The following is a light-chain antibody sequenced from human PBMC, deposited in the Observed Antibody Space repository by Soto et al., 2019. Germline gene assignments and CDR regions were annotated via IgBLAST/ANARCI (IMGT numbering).Light chain of an antibody. CDR3: SSYTSSSTLGV. J-gene: IGLJ1*01. V-gene: IGLV2-14*03. CDR2: DVN. Sequence: QSALTQPASVSGSPGQSITISCTGTSIDVGGYNYVSWYQQHPGKAPKLMIYDVNNRPSGVSNRFSGSKSGSTASLTISGLQAEDEADYYCSSYTSSSTLGVFGTGTKVTVL. CDR1: SIDVGGYNY.